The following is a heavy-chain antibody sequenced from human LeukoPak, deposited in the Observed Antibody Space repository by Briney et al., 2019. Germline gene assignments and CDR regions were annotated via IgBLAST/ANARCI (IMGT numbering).Heavy chain of an antibody. CDR1: GGSISSGDYY. J-gene: IGHJ5*02. D-gene: IGHD3-3*01. V-gene: IGHV4-30-4*01. CDR3: ARLRFLEWLFGVDWFDP. Sequence: PSQTLSLTCTVSGGSISSGDYYWSWIRQPPGKGLEWIGYIYYSGSTYYNPSHKSRVTISVDTSKNQFSLKLSSVTAADTAVYYCARLRFLEWLFGVDWFDPWGQGTLVTVSS. CDR2: IYYSGST.